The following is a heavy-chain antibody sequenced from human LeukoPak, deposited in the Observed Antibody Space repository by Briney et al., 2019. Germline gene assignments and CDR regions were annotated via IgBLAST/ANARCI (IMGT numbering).Heavy chain of an antibody. V-gene: IGHV4-34*01. CDR3: ARGYGYVWGRDGY. D-gene: IGHD3-16*01. Sequence: SETLSLTCAVYGDLTSGYYLSWIRQPPGKGLEWMGEISHSGSTNYSPSLESRVTMSVDAPKNQISLKLNSLTAADTAVYYCARGYGYVWGRDGYWSQGTLVTVSS. J-gene: IGHJ4*02. CDR1: GDLTSGYY. CDR2: ISHSGST.